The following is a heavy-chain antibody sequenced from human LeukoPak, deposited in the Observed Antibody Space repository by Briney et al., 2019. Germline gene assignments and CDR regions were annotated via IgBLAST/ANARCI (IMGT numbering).Heavy chain of an antibody. CDR1: GFTYSAYW. V-gene: IGHV3-74*01. Sequence: PGGSPRLSCSASGFTYSAYWMHWVRQAPGKGLVWVSYVDNDGRGTAYVDSVKGRFTISRDNAKNTVYLQMNSLRVDNTAVYYCARDGSGSIDLDHWGQGTLVTVSS. CDR3: ARDGSGSIDLDH. D-gene: IGHD3-3*01. J-gene: IGHJ4*02. CDR2: VDNDGRGT.